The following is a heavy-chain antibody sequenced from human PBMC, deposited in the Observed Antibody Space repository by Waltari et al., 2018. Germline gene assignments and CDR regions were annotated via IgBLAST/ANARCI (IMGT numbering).Heavy chain of an antibody. D-gene: IGHD3-16*01. V-gene: IGHV1-2*02. J-gene: IGHJ4*02. Sequence: QVQLVQSGAEVKKPGASVKVSCKASGYTFTGYYMHWVRQAPGQGLEWMGWINPNRGGTNYAQKFQGRVTMTRDTSISTAYMELSRLRSDDTTVYYCAREAVGGDGYIAHWGQGTLVTVSS. CDR2: INPNRGGT. CDR3: AREAVGGDGYIAH. CDR1: GYTFTGYY.